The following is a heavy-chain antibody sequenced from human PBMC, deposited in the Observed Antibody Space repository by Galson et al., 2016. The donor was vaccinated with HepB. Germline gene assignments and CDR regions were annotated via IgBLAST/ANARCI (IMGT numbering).Heavy chain of an antibody. D-gene: IGHD1-26*01. J-gene: IGHJ6*03. CDR3: ARTKGSYYGLIYYYCMDV. CDR1: GFSLNTGGMR. V-gene: IGHV2-70*04. Sequence: PALVKPTQTLTLTCTFSGFSLNTGGMRVSWIRQPPGKALEWLARIDWDDDKFYSTSLKTRLTISKDTSNNQVVLTMTNMDPVDTATYYCARTKGSYYGLIYYYCMDVWGKGTTVTVSS. CDR2: IDWDDDK.